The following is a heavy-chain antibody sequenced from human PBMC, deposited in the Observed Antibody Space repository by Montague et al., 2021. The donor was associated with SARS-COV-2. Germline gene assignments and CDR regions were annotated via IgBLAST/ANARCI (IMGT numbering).Heavy chain of an antibody. D-gene: IGHD2/OR15-2a*01. V-gene: IGHV3-30*04. CDR3: ARDLFYIRNYYYYYGMDV. J-gene: IGHJ6*02. CDR1: GFTFTTYA. CDR2: ISNDGTKI. Sequence: LRLSCAASGFTFTTYAMHWVRQAPGKGLEWMAVISNDGTKIYYADSVKGRFTISRDNSKNTLYLQLNRLRAEDTALYHCARDLFYIRNYYYYYGMDVWGQGTTVTVSS.